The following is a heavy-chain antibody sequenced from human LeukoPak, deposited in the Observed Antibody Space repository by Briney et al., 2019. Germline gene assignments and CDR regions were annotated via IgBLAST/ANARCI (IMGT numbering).Heavy chain of an antibody. Sequence: GGSLRLSCAASGFTFSSYGMSWVRQAPGKGLEWVSAISGSGGSTYYADSVKGRFTISRDNSKNTLYLQMNSLRAEDTAVYYCAKAGLYCGGDCYDYYYYYYMDVWGKGTTVTISS. V-gene: IGHV3-23*01. CDR2: ISGSGGST. CDR3: AKAGLYCGGDCYDYYYYYYMDV. CDR1: GFTFSSYG. D-gene: IGHD2-21*02. J-gene: IGHJ6*03.